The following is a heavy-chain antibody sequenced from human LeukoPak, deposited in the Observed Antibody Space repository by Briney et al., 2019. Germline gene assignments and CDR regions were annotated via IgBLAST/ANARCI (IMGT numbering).Heavy chain of an antibody. V-gene: IGHV3-48*01. Sequence: GGSLRLSCAASGFTFSSYAMSWVRQAPGKGLEWVSYISSSSSTIYYADSVKGRFTISRDNAKNSLYLQMNSLRAEDTAVYYCARERTDYDFWSGYIGPDAFDIWGQGTMVTVSS. CDR1: GFTFSSYA. D-gene: IGHD3-3*01. J-gene: IGHJ3*02. CDR2: ISSSSSTI. CDR3: ARERTDYDFWSGYIGPDAFDI.